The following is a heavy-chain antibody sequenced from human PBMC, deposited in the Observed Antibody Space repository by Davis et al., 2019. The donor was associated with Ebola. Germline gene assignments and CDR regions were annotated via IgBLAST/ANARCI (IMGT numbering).Heavy chain of an antibody. CDR3: VRARPTGATDF. Sequence: GGSLRLSCAASGFTFSAYAMHWVRQPPGKGLEWVAMISFDGRNKYYADSVTGRFTISRDYSKKTLYLQMNRLRVEDMSVYYCVRARPTGATDFWGQGTLVTVSS. CDR2: ISFDGRNK. D-gene: IGHD6-25*01. V-gene: IGHV3-30*04. CDR1: GFTFSAYA. J-gene: IGHJ4*02.